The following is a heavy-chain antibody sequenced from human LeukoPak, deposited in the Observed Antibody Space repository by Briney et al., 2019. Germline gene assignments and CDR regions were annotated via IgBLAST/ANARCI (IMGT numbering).Heavy chain of an antibody. CDR2: ISGSGGST. Sequence: GGSLRLSCAASGFTFSSYGMSWVRQAPGKGLEWVSAISGSGGSTYYADSVKGRFTISRDNSKNTLYLQMNSLRAEDTAVYYCATPRGIRIQLWNFDYWGQGTLVTVSS. CDR3: ATPRGIRIQLWNFDY. CDR1: GFTFSSYG. J-gene: IGHJ4*02. V-gene: IGHV3-23*01. D-gene: IGHD5-18*01.